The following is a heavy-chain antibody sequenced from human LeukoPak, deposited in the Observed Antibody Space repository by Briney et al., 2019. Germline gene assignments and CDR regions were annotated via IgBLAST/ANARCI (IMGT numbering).Heavy chain of an antibody. CDR3: AKGGYSSGWYFDY. J-gene: IGHJ4*02. CDR1: GFTFSSYG. Sequence: GGSLRLSCAASGFTFSSYGMHWVRQAPGKGLEWVAVISYDGSNKYYADSVKGRFTISRDNPKNTLYLQMNSLRAEDTAVYYCAKGGYSSGWYFDYWGQGTLVTVSS. D-gene: IGHD6-19*01. V-gene: IGHV3-30*18. CDR2: ISYDGSNK.